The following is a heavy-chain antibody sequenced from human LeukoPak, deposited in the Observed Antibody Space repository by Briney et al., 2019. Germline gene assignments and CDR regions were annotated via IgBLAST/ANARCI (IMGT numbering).Heavy chain of an antibody. J-gene: IGHJ4*02. CDR2: ISGSGGST. CDR3: AILPGYSSGWYEVNY. V-gene: IGHV3-23*01. Sequence: GGSLRLSCAASGFTFSSYAMSWVGQAPGKGVEGVSGISGSGGSTYYADSVKGRFTISRDNSRNTLYLQMNSPRAEDTAVYYCAILPGYSSGWYEVNYWGQGTLVTVSS. CDR1: GFTFSSYA. D-gene: IGHD6-13*01.